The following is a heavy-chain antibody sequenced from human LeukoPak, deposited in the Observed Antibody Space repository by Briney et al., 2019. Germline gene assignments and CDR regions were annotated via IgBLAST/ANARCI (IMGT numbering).Heavy chain of an antibody. CDR1: GFTVSSNY. J-gene: IGHJ4*02. CDR3: ARGASRDGSGY. D-gene: IGHD5-24*01. Sequence: GGSLRLSCAASGFTVSSNYMTWVRQAPGKGLEWISVIYSGGGTYYADSVKGRFTISRDNSKNTLYLQMNSLRAEDTAVYYCARGASRDGSGYWGQGTLVTVSS. CDR2: IYSGGGT. V-gene: IGHV3-66*01.